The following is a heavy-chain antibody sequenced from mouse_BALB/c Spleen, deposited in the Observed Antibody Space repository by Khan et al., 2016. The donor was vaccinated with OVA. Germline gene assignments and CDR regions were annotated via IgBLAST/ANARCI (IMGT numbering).Heavy chain of an antibody. CDR3: TRDRIDY. CDR2: INPTSGYT. V-gene: IGHV1-7*01. J-gene: IGHJ2*01. CDR1: GYTFSTYW. Sequence: QIQLVQSGAALAKPGASVKMSCKASGYTFSTYWMHWVNQRPGQGLEWIGYINPTSGYTDYNEKFKDKATLSADKSSSTAYMQLSRLTSEDSAVYYCTRDRIDYWGQGTTRTVSS.